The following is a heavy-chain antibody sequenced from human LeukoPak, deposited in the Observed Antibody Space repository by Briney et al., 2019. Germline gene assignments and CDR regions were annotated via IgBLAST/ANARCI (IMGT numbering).Heavy chain of an antibody. V-gene: IGHV1-2*02. CDR2: INPNSGGT. CDR1: GGTFSSYA. CDR3: ARDGSPLRRIVVVPAATPSDY. D-gene: IGHD2-2*01. Sequence: ASVKVSCKAFGGTFSSYAISWVRQAPGQGLEWMGWINPNSGGTNYAQKFQGRVTMTRDTSISTAYMELSRLRSDDTAVYYCARDGSPLRRIVVVPAATPSDYWGQGTLVTVSS. J-gene: IGHJ4*02.